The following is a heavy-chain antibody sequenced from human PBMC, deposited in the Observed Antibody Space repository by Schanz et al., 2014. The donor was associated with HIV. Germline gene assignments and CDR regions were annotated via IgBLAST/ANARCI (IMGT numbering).Heavy chain of an antibody. CDR3: ASHSSNRPQGF. V-gene: IGHV3-23*01. J-gene: IGHJ4*02. CDR1: GLPFSTSA. D-gene: IGHD6-6*01. Sequence: DVQILESGGGLVQPGGSRRLSCAVSGLPFSTSAMSWVRQAPGKGLEWVSDISGSGSSTYYADSVKGRFTISRDNSKNTLSLQMSSLRAEDTAVYYCASHSSNRPQGFWGQGTLVTVSS. CDR2: ISGSGSST.